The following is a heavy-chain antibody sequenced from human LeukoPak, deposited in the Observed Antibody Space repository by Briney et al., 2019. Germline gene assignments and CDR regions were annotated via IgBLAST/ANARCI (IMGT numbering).Heavy chain of an antibody. J-gene: IGHJ6*03. CDR1: GFTFSSYW. CDR3: ARAFYYYDSSGYPGGYYMDV. Sequence: PGGSLRLSCAASGFTFSSYWMHWVRQAPGKGLVWVSRINSDGSSTSYADSEKGRFTISRGNAKNTLYLQMNSLRAEDTAVYYCARAFYYYDSSGYPGGYYMDVWGEGTTVTVSS. CDR2: INSDGSST. D-gene: IGHD3-22*01. V-gene: IGHV3-74*01.